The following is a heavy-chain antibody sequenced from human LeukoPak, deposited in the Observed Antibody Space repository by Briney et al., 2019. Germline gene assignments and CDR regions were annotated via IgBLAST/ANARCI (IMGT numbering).Heavy chain of an antibody. J-gene: IGHJ4*02. CDR2: INPNSGGT. CDR3: ASPAGSNYDVLTGPGYCDY. Sequence: ASVKVSCKASGYTFTGYYMHWVRPAPGQGLEWMGWINPNSGGTNYAQKFQGRVTMTRDTSISTAYMELSRLRSDDTAVYYCASPAGSNYDVLTGPGYCDYWGQGTLVTVSS. CDR1: GYTFTGYY. D-gene: IGHD3-9*01. V-gene: IGHV1-2*02.